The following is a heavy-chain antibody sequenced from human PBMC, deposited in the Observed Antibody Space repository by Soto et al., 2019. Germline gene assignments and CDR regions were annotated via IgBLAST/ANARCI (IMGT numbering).Heavy chain of an antibody. J-gene: IGHJ6*02. CDR3: ARVSGIYYYGMDV. V-gene: IGHV4-34*01. CDR2: INHSGST. CDR1: GGSFSGYY. D-gene: IGHD3-10*01. Sequence: LSLTCAVFGGSFSGYYWSWIRQPPGKGLEWIGEINHSGSTNYNPSLKSRVTISVDTSKNQFSLKLSSVTAADTAVYYCARVSGIYYYGMDVWGQGTTVTVSS.